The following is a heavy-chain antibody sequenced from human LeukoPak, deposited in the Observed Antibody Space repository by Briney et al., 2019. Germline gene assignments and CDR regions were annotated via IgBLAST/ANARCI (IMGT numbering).Heavy chain of an antibody. J-gene: IGHJ4*02. Sequence: SETLSLTCTVSGGSISSYYWSWIRQPPGKGLEWIGYIYYSGSTNYNPSLKSRVTISVDTSKNQFSLKLSSVTAADTAVYYCARFIGYGDYDLDYWGQGTLVTVSS. CDR1: GGSISSYY. CDR3: ARFIGYGDYDLDY. D-gene: IGHD4-17*01. V-gene: IGHV4-59*01. CDR2: IYYSGST.